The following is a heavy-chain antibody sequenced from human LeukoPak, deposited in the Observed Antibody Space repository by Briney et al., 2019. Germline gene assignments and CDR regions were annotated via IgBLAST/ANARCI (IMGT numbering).Heavy chain of an antibody. Sequence: GESLKISCKGSGYSFTSYWIGWVRQMPGKGLEWMGIIYPGDSDTRYSPSFQGQVTMSADKSITTAYLQWSSLKASDTAMYYCARPNITSYYDSRGYDAFDVWGQGTMVIVSS. CDR1: GYSFTSYW. J-gene: IGHJ3*01. CDR3: ARPNITSYYDSRGYDAFDV. V-gene: IGHV5-51*01. D-gene: IGHD3-22*01. CDR2: IYPGDSDT.